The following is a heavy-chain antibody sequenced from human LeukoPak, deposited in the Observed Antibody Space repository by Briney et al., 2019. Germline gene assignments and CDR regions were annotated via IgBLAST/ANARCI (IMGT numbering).Heavy chain of an antibody. CDR2: MNPNSGNT. J-gene: IGHJ6*03. CDR1: GYTFTSYD. CDR3: ARATRKPVVRYYMDV. Sequence: ASVTVSCKASGYTFTSYDINWVRQATGQGLQWMGWMNPNSGNTGYAQKFQGRVTMTWNTSISTAYMELSSLRSEDTAVYYCARATRKPVVRYYMDVWGKGTTVTVSS. V-gene: IGHV1-8*01. D-gene: IGHD1-14*01.